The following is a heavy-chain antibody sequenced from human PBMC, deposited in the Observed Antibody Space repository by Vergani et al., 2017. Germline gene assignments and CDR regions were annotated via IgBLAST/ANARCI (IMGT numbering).Heavy chain of an antibody. CDR3: ARGGGGATLYDYDDGMDV. D-gene: IGHD1-26*01. J-gene: IGHJ6*02. CDR1: GGTFSSYA. V-gene: IGHV1-69*17. CDR2: IIPIVGIA. Sequence: QVQLVQSGAEVKKPGSSVKVSCTASGGTFSSYAISWVRQAPGHGLEWMGGIIPIVGIANYAQKFQGGVTITADKSTSTAYMELSSLRSEDTAVEYCARGGGGATLYDYDDGMDVWGQGTTVTVSS.